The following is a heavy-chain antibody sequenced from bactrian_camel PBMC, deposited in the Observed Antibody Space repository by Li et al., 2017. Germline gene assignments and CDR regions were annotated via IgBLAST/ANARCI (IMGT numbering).Heavy chain of an antibody. Sequence: HVQLVESGGGTVQAGESLRLSCVVTGNKYEHMAWFRQAPGKAREGVAAIDRSGSPTYTYSVKDRFTISKDNVKNTLYLQMNSLEPEDTAMYYCAADFVNLQLARSYNYWGQGTQVTVS. CDR2: IDRSGSP. CDR3: AADFVNLQLARSYNY. CDR1: GNKYEH. D-gene: IGHD7*01. J-gene: IGHJ4*01. V-gene: IGHV3S53*01.